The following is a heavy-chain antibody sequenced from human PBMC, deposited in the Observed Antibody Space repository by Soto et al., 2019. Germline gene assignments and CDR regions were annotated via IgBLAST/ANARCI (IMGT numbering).Heavy chain of an antibody. V-gene: IGHV3-23*01. Sequence: EVPLLESGGALVQPGGSLRLSCAASGFTFSDFAITWVRQAPGKGLEWVSTISGGGSGTYYADSVKGRFAISRDNSRNTLFLQMYSLRPEDTAVYHCAKFAWGADCGKRRCYGWFDNWGQGSLVTVSS. CDR3: AKFAWGADCGKRRCYGWFDN. CDR1: GFTFSDFA. J-gene: IGHJ4*02. CDR2: ISGGGSGT. D-gene: IGHD2-21*01.